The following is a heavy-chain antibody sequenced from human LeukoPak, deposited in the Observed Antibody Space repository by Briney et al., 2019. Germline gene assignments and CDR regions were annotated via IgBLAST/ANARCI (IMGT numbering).Heavy chain of an antibody. CDR2: IYYSGNT. Sequence: SETLSLTCAVSGSSISSYYWSWIRQPPGKGLDWIGYIYYSGNTNYNPSLKSRVTISIDTSKNQFSLKLSSVTAADTAVYYCAREVWDGYNSSPYFFDYWGQGTLVTVSS. J-gene: IGHJ4*02. CDR3: AREVWDGYNSSPYFFDY. CDR1: GSSISSYY. V-gene: IGHV4-59*01. D-gene: IGHD5-24*01.